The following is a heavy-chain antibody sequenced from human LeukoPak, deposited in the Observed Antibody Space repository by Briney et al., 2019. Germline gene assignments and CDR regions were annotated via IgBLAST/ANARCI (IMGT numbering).Heavy chain of an antibody. J-gene: IGHJ6*02. Sequence: GGPLRLSCAASGFTSSSYSMNWVRQAPGKGLEWVSSISSSSSYIYYADSVKGRFTISRDNAKNSLYLQMNSLRAEDTAVYYCARAGYYDFWSGYANYYYYYGMDVWGQGTTVTVSS. CDR1: GFTSSSYS. CDR3: ARAGYYDFWSGYANYYYYYGMDV. CDR2: ISSSSSYI. V-gene: IGHV3-21*01. D-gene: IGHD3-3*01.